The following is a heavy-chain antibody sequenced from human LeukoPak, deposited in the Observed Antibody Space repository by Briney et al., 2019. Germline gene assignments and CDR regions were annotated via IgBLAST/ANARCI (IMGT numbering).Heavy chain of an antibody. CDR3: ARSIPTYYYDSSGYGFDY. Sequence: ASVKVSCKASGYTFTGYYMHWVRQAPGQGLEWMGWINPNSGGTNYAQKFQGRVTITRDTSASTAYMELSSLRSEDMAVYYCARSIPTYYYDSSGYGFDYWGQGTLVTVSS. CDR2: INPNSGGT. CDR1: GYTFTGYY. D-gene: IGHD3-22*01. V-gene: IGHV1-2*02. J-gene: IGHJ4*02.